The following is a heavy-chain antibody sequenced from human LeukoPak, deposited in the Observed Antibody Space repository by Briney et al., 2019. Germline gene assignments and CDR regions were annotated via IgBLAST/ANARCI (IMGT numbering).Heavy chain of an antibody. CDR3: ARSAEHCNNGVCFTDYYMDV. CDR1: GYTFTSYG. Sequence: ASVKVSCKASGYTFTSYGLTWVRQAPGQGLEWMGWISAYNGHTKYPQKLQGRVTMTTDTSTSTAYMELRSLRSDDTAVYYCARSAEHCNNGVCFTDYYMDVWGKGTTVTVSS. J-gene: IGHJ6*03. D-gene: IGHD2-8*01. CDR2: ISAYNGHT. V-gene: IGHV1-18*01.